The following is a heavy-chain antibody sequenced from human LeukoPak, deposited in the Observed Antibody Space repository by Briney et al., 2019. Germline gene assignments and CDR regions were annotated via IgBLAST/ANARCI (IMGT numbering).Heavy chain of an antibody. CDR2: IYYSGST. Sequence: PSQTLSLTCTVSGGSISSGGYYWSWIRQPPGKGLEWIGYIYYSGSTNYNPSLKSRVTISVDTSKNQFSLKLSSVTAADTAVYYCATTAGIAAEPYAFDIWGQGTMVTVSS. CDR3: ATTAGIAAEPYAFDI. D-gene: IGHD6-13*01. J-gene: IGHJ3*02. CDR1: GGSISSGGYY. V-gene: IGHV4-61*08.